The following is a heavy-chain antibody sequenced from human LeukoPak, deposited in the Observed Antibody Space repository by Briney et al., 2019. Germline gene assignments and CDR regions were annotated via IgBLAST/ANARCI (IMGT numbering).Heavy chain of an antibody. CDR1: GDSISSSSYY. CDR2: IYYTGSS. D-gene: IGHD3-22*01. J-gene: IGHJ5*02. V-gene: IGHV4-39*01. Sequence: PSETLSLTCTVSGDSISSSSYYWGWVRQPPGKGLEWIGSIYYTGSSYYNPSLKSRVTISVDTSKNQFSLKLSSVTAADTAVYYCARAGYDSSGYYYNPWGQGTLVTVSS. CDR3: ARAGYDSSGYYYNP.